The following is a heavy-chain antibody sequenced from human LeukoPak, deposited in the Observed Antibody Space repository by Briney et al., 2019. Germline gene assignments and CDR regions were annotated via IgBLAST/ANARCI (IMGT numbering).Heavy chain of an antibody. J-gene: IGHJ4*02. D-gene: IGHD3-10*01. V-gene: IGHV3-23*01. Sequence: GGSLRLSCAASGFTFSSYAMSWVRQAPGKGLEWVSAISGSGGSTYYADSVKGRFTISRDNSKNTLYLQMNSLRAEDTAVYYCAKDRITMVRGVIQDAFDIWGQGTLVTVSS. CDR3: AKDRITMVRGVIQDAFDI. CDR2: ISGSGGST. CDR1: GFTFSSYA.